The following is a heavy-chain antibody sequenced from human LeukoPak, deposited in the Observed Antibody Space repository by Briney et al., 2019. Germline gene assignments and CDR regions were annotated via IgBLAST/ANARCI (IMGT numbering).Heavy chain of an antibody. Sequence: GGSLRLSCAASGFTVSSNYMSWVRQAPGKGLEWVSVIYSGGSTYYADSVKGRFTISRDNSKNTLYLQMNSLRAKDTAVYYCASNYYGSGSYYRFWGQGTLVTVSS. CDR3: ASNYYGSGSYYRF. V-gene: IGHV3-66*01. CDR2: IYSGGST. CDR1: GFTVSSNY. J-gene: IGHJ4*02. D-gene: IGHD3-10*01.